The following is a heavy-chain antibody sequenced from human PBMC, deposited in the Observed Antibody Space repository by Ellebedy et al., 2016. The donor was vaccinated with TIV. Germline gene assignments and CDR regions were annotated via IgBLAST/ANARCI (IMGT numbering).Heavy chain of an antibody. Sequence: GGSLRLSCAASGFTFSSYAMSWVRQAPGKGLEWVSAIKGRFTISRDNSKNTLYLQMNSLRAEDTAVYFWLRGGITGAVPGGLGHWGQGTLVTVSS. CDR2: I. CDR1: GFTFSSYA. V-gene: IGHV3-23*01. CDR3: LRGGITGAVPGGLGH. J-gene: IGHJ4*02. D-gene: IGHD2-8*02.